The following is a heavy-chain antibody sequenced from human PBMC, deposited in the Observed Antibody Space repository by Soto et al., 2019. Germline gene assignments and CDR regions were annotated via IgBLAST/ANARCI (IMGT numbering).Heavy chain of an antibody. Sequence: QVQLQQWGAGLLKPSETLSLTCAVYGGSFSGYYWSWIRQPPGKGLEWIGEINHSGSTNYNPSLKSRVTISVDTSKNQFSLKLSSVTVADTAVYYCARDPYCSSTSCYLSAYYGMDVWGQGTTVTVSS. J-gene: IGHJ6*02. V-gene: IGHV4-34*01. D-gene: IGHD2-2*01. CDR1: GGSFSGYY. CDR3: ARDPYCSSTSCYLSAYYGMDV. CDR2: INHSGST.